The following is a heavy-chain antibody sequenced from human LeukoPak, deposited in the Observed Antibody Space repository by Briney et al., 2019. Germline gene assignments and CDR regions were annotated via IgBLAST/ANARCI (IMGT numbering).Heavy chain of an antibody. CDR2: INPSGGST. CDR3: ARDGVPNYYDSSGGPSDY. CDR1: GYTFTGYY. Sequence: ASVKVSCKASGYTFTGYYMHWVRQAPGQGLEWMGIINPSGGSTSYAQKFQGRVTMTRDMSTSTVYMELSSLRSEDTAVYYCARDGVPNYYDSSGGPSDYWGQGTLVTVSS. J-gene: IGHJ4*02. D-gene: IGHD3-22*01. V-gene: IGHV1-46*01.